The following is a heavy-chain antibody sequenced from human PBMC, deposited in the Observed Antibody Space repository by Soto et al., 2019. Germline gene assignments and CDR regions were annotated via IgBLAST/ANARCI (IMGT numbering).Heavy chain of an antibody. CDR1: GYTFTSYY. CDR2: INPSGGST. CDR3: ARDLRYFWSGTYYYYGMDV. D-gene: IGHD3-3*01. J-gene: IGHJ6*02. Sequence: GASVKVSCKASGYTFTSYYMHWVRQAPGQGLEWMGIINPSGGSTSYAQKFQGRVTMTRDTSTSTVYMELSSLRSEDTAVYYCARDLRYFWSGTYYYYGMDVWGQGTTVTVSS. V-gene: IGHV1-46*01.